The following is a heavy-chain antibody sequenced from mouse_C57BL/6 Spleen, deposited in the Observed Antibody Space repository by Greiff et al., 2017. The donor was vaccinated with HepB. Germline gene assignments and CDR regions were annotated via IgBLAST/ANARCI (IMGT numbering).Heavy chain of an antibody. CDR1: GYAFSSYW. CDR3: ARADGYYPVLYYAMDY. CDR2: IYPGDGDT. V-gene: IGHV1-80*01. J-gene: IGHJ4*01. D-gene: IGHD2-3*01. Sequence: VQLQQSGAELVKPGASVKISCKASGYAFSSYWMNWVKQRPGKGLEWIGQIYPGDGDTNYNGKFKGKATLTADKSSSTAYMQLSSLTSEDSAVYFCARADGYYPVLYYAMDYWGQGTSVTVSS.